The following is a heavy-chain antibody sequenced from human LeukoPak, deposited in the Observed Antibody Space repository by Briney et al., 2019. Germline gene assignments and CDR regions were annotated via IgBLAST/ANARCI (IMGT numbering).Heavy chain of an antibody. Sequence: KPSETLSLTCTVSGGSISSYYWSWIRQPPGKGLEWIGYIYYSGSTNYNPSLKSRVTISVDTSKNQFSLKLSSVTAADTAVYYCALQGVDAFDIWGQGTIVTVSS. CDR1: GGSISSYY. CDR3: ALQGVDAFDI. D-gene: IGHD4-11*01. CDR2: IYYSGST. J-gene: IGHJ3*02. V-gene: IGHV4-59*08.